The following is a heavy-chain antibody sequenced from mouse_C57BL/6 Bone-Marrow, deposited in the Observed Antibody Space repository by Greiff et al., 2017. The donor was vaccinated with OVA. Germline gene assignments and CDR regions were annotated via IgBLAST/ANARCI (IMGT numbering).Heavy chain of an antibody. D-gene: IGHD2-1*01. CDR1: GFNIKDDY. Sequence: EVKLMESGAELVRPGASVKLSCTASGFNIKDDYMHWVKQRPEQGLEWIGWIDPENGDTEYASKFQGKATITADTSSNTAYLQLSSLTSEDTAVYYCTTKGGIYYGNYAAYWGQGTLVTVSA. CDR2: IDPENGDT. J-gene: IGHJ3*01. V-gene: IGHV14-4*01. CDR3: TTKGGIYYGNYAAY.